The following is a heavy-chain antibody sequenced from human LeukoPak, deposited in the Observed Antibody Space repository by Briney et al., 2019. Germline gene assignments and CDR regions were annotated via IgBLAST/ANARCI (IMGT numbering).Heavy chain of an antibody. D-gene: IGHD3-10*01. J-gene: IGHJ4*02. CDR3: ATYYGSGSYYTMYY. CDR2: TNPNSGGT. V-gene: IGHV1-2*06. Sequence: GASVKVSCKASGYTFTGYYMHWVRQAPGQGLEWMGRTNPNSGGTNYAQKFQGRVTMTRDTSISTAYMELSSLRSDDTAVYYCATYYGSGSYYTMYYWGQGTLVTVSS. CDR1: GYTFTGYY.